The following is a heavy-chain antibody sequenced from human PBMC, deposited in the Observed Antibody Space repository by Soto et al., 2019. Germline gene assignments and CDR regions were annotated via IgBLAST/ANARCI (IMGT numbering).Heavy chain of an antibody. V-gene: IGHV4-59*01. J-gene: IGHJ4*02. CDR1: GGSISSYY. D-gene: IGHD3-22*01. CDR3: ARGIYDSSGYYTRVFDY. CDR2: VHYTGST. Sequence: PSETLSLTCTASGGSISSYYWSWIRQPPGKGLEWIGYVHYTGSTNYNSPLKSRVTISVDTSKNQFSLKLSSVTAADTAVYYCARGIYDSSGYYTRVFDYWGPGTLVTVSS.